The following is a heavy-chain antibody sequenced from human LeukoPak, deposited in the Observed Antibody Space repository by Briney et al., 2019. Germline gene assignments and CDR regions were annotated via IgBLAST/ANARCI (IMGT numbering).Heavy chain of an antibody. V-gene: IGHV3-74*01. CDR1: GFSLSNYW. J-gene: IGHJ4*02. CDR2: ISTDGSQT. CDR3: VRSLRSADF. Sequence: PGGSLRLSCAASGFSLSNYWMHWVRQAPGKGLMWVSQISTDGSQTFYADSVKGRFTISRDNAKNTLFLQMDSLRPEDTAVYYCVRSLRSADFWGQGTLVTVSS.